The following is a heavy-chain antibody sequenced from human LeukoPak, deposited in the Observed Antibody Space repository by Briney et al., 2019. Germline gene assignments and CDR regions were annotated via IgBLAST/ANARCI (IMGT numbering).Heavy chain of an antibody. CDR3: ANGYSGYDQPFDY. V-gene: IGHV3-23*01. CDR2: ISGSGGST. CDR1: GFTFSSYA. Sequence: PGGSLRLSCAASGFTFSSYAMSWVRQAPGKGLEWVSAISGSGGSTYYADSVKGRFTISRDNSKNTLYLQRNSLRAEDTAVYYCANGYSGYDQPFDYWGQGTLVTVSS. D-gene: IGHD5-12*01. J-gene: IGHJ4*02.